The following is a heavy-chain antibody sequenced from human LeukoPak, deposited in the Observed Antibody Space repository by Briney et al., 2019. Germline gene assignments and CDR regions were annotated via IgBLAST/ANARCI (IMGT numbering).Heavy chain of an antibody. CDR2: IRSKAYGGTT. V-gene: IGHV3-49*04. CDR3: TRDGGRAVAGLFDY. J-gene: IGHJ4*02. CDR1: GFTFSNYA. Sequence: GSLRLSCAASGFTFSNYAMSWVRQAPGKGREWVGFIRSKAYGGTTEYAASVKGRFTISRDDSKSIAYLQMNSLKTEDTAVYYCTRDGGRAVAGLFDYWGQGTLVTVSS. D-gene: IGHD6-19*01.